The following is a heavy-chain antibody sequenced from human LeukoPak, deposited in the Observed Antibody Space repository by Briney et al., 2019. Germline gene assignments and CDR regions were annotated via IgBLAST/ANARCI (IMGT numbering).Heavy chain of an antibody. CDR2: ISDSGSA. V-gene: IGHV4-59*08. CDR3: ARHSGIGLDS. D-gene: IGHD3-10*01. Sequence: PSETLSLTCTVSGGSIRSYYWSWIRQPPGKGLEWIGYISDSGSANYNPSLESRVTISVDTSKNQFSLKLNSVTAADAAIYYCARHSGIGLDSWGQGTPVAVSS. CDR1: GGSIRSYY. J-gene: IGHJ4*02.